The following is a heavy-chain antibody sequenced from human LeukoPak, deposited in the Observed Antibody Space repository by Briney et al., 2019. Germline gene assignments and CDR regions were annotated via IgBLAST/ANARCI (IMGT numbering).Heavy chain of an antibody. Sequence: GESLKISCNGSGYSFTSYWIGWVRQLPGKGLEWMGIIYPGDSDTRYSPSFQGQVTISADKSISTAYLQWSSLKASDTAMYYCARTSIAAAGRGDYWGQGTLVTVSS. CDR2: IYPGDSDT. V-gene: IGHV5-51*01. J-gene: IGHJ4*02. CDR1: GYSFTSYW. D-gene: IGHD6-13*01. CDR3: ARTSIAAAGRGDY.